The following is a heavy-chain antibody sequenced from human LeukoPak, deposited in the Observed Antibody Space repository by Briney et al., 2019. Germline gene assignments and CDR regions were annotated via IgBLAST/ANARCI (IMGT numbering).Heavy chain of an antibody. Sequence: GGSLRLSCAASGFSFSSFSMNWVRQAPGKGLEWVSYISGGSSFTYYVDSVKGRFTISRDNAKNSLYLQMNSLRAEDTAVYYCARARTPGFFDYWGQGTLVTVSS. V-gene: IGHV3-21*04. D-gene: IGHD1-14*01. CDR3: ARARTPGFFDY. J-gene: IGHJ4*02. CDR2: ISGGSSFT. CDR1: GFSFSSFS.